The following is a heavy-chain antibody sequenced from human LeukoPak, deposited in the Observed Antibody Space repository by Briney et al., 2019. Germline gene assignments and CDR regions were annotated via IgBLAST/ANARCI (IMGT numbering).Heavy chain of an antibody. D-gene: IGHD6-13*01. V-gene: IGHV3-23*01. CDR1: GFTFSSYA. CDR2: ISGSGGST. CDR3: AKDQQQPRAFDY. J-gene: IGHJ4*02. Sequence: GGSLRLFCAASGFTFSSYAMGWVRQAPGKGLEWVSAISGSGGSTYYADSVKGRFTISRDNSKNTLYLQMNSLRAEDTAVYYCAKDQQQPRAFDYWGQGTLVTVSS.